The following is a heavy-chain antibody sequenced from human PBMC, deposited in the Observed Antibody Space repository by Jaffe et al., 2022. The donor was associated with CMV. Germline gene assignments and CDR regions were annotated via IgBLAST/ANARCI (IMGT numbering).Heavy chain of an antibody. Sequence: QVTLKESGPVLVKPTETLTLTCTVSGFSLSNARMGVSWIRQPPGKALEWLAHIFSNDEKSYSTSLKSRLTISKDTSKSQVVLTMTNMDPVDTATYYCARIPDTSGAAPLYYYMDVWGKGTTVTVSS. V-gene: IGHV2-26*01. CDR2: IFSNDEK. CDR3: ARIPDTSGAAPLYYYMDV. CDR1: GFSLSNARMG. D-gene: IGHD1-26*01. J-gene: IGHJ6*03.